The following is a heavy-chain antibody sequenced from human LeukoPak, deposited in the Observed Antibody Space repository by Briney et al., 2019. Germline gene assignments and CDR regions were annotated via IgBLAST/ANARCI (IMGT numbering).Heavy chain of an antibody. CDR2: IYSGGST. CDR3: AKGAMIVVVSFFDY. CDR1: GFTVSSNY. V-gene: IGHV3-53*01. Sequence: GGSLRLSCAASGFTVSSNYMSWVRQAPGKGLEWVSVIYSGGSTYYADSVKSRFTISRDNSKNTLYLQMNSLRAEDTAVYYCAKGAMIVVVSFFDYWGQGTLVTASS. D-gene: IGHD3-22*01. J-gene: IGHJ4*02.